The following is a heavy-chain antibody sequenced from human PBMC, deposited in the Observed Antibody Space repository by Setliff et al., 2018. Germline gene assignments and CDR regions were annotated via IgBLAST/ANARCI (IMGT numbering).Heavy chain of an antibody. J-gene: IGHJ4*02. CDR2: LYYSGDT. D-gene: IGHD7-27*01. CDR3: ARDYWGSLDY. Sequence: PSETLSLTCTVTGASISTSNYFWGWIRQSPGKGLEWIGSLYYSGDTYYNPSLKSRVTLSVDTSKNQFSLQLTSVTVADTAVYYCARDYWGSLDYWSQGILVTVSS. V-gene: IGHV4-39*07. CDR1: GASISTSNYF.